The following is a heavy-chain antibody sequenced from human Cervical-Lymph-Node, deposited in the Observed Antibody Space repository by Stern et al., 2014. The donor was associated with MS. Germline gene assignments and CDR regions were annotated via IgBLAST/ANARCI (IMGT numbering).Heavy chain of an antibody. CDR3: ARGRELLSLDY. J-gene: IGHJ4*02. D-gene: IGHD1-26*01. CDR2: IIPIFGTA. CDR1: GGTFSSYA. V-gene: IGHV1-69*05. Sequence: VQLVESGAEVKKPGSSVKVSCKASGGTFSSYAISWVRQAPGQGLEWMGGIIPIFGTANYAQKFQGRVTMTRDTSTSTAYLELTSLRSEDTAVFYCARGRELLSLDYWGQGTLVTVSS.